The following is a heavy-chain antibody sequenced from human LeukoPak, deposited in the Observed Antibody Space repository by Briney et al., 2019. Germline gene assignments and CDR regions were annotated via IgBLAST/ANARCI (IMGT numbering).Heavy chain of an antibody. CDR3: ARGPYYYMDV. J-gene: IGHJ6*03. Sequence: GASVKVSCKASGYTFTGYYMHWVRQAPGQGLEWMGWINPNSGGTNYAQKFQGRVTMTRDTSTSTAYMELRSLRSDDTAVYYCARGPYYYMDVWGKGTTVTVSS. CDR1: GYTFTGYY. V-gene: IGHV1-2*02. CDR2: INPNSGGT.